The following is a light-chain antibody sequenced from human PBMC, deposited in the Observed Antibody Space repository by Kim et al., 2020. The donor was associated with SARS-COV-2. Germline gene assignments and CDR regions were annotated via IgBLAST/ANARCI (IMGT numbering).Light chain of an antibody. CDR1: QSVSSD. CDR3: QQYNNWPPLT. J-gene: IGKJ4*01. V-gene: IGKV3-15*01. Sequence: SPGESPTLSCRASQSVSSDLAWYQQKPGQAPRLLIYDASTRATDIPARFSGSGSGTEFTLTITSLQSGDVAVYYCQQYNNWPPLTFGGGTKVDIK. CDR2: DAS.